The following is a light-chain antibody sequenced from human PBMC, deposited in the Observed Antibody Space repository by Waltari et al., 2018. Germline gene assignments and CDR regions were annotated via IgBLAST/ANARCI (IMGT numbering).Light chain of an antibody. Sequence: DVVMTQSPLSLPVTLGQPASISCRSSQSLVHSDGNTSLNWFQQRPGQSPRRLFYRVSNRDSGVPDRFSGSGSGTDFTLKISRVEAEDVGVYYCMQGTRWPWTFGQGTKVEIK. V-gene: IGKV2-30*02. CDR2: RVS. CDR1: QSLVHSDGNTS. CDR3: MQGTRWPWT. J-gene: IGKJ1*01.